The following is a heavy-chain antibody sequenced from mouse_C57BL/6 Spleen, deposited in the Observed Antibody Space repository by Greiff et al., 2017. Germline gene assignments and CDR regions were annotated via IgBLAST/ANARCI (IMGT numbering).Heavy chain of an antibody. CDR2: IYPGDGDT. J-gene: IGHJ1*03. V-gene: IGHV1-80*01. CDR1: GYAFSSYW. Sequence: QVQLKQSGAELVKPGASVKISCKASGYAFSSYWMNWVKQRPGKGLEWIGQIYPGDGDTNYNGKFKGKATLTADKSSSTAYMQLSSLTSEDSAVYFCARGGRDWYFDVWGTGTTVTVSS. CDR3: ARGGRDWYFDV.